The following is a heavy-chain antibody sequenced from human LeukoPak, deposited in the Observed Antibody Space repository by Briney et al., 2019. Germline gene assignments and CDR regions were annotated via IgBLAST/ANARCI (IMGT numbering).Heavy chain of an antibody. CDR2: IWYDGSNK. J-gene: IGHJ4*02. CDR1: GFTFSSYG. Sequence: GGSLRPSCAASGFTFSSYGMHWVRQAPGKGLEGVAVIWYDGSNKYYADSVKGRFTISRDNSKNTLYLQMNSLRAEETAVYYCAKEPLAYCGGDCQSAYFDYWGQGTVVTVSS. V-gene: IGHV3-33*06. CDR3: AKEPLAYCGGDCQSAYFDY. D-gene: IGHD2-21*02.